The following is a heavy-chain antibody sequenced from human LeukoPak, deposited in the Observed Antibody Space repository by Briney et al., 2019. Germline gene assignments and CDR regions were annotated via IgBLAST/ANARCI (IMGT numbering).Heavy chain of an antibody. Sequence: GGSLRLSCAASGFTFSSYAMSWVRQAPGKGLEWVSAISGSGGSTYYADSVKGRFTISRDNSKNTLYLQMNSQRAEDTAVYYCAKEYIWFGELSTDAFDIWGQGTMVTVSS. V-gene: IGHV3-23*01. CDR2: ISGSGGST. J-gene: IGHJ3*02. D-gene: IGHD3-10*01. CDR1: GFTFSSYA. CDR3: AKEYIWFGELSTDAFDI.